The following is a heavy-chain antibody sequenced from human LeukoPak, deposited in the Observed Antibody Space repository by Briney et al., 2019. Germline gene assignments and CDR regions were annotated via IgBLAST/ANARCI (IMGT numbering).Heavy chain of an antibody. CDR2: IYYSGST. CDR3: ASVDTAMVDLYFDL. V-gene: IGHV4-59*01. CDR1: AGSISSYY. J-gene: IGHJ2*01. D-gene: IGHD5-18*01. Sequence: SETLSLTCTVSAGSISSYYWSWIRQPPGKGLEWIGYIYYSGSTNYNPSLKSRVTISVDTSKNQFSLKLSSVTAADTAVYYCASVDTAMVDLYFDLWGRGTLVTVSS.